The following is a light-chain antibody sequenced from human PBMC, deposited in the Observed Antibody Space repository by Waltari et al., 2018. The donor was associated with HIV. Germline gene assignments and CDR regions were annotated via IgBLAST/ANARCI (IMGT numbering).Light chain of an antibody. CDR1: SSDDGGYNY. CDR2: DVS. CDR3: CSYAGSYTFV. J-gene: IGLJ2*01. V-gene: IGLV2-11*01. Sequence: QSALTQPRSVSGSPGQSVTIPCTGTSSDDGGYNYVSWYQQHPGKAPKLMIYDVSKRPSGVPDRFSGSKSGNTASLTISGLQAEDEADYYCCSYAGSYTFVFGGGTKLTVL.